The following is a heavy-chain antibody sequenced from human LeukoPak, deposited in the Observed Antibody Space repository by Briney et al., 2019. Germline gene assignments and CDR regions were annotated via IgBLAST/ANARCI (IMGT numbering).Heavy chain of an antibody. J-gene: IGHJ4*02. V-gene: IGHV1-18*01. CDR1: GYTFTSYG. CDR2: ISAYNGNT. CDR3: ARQTDFWSGYYGLDY. Sequence: ASVTVSCKASGYTFTSYGISWVRQAPGQGLEWMGWISAYNGNTNYAQKLQGRVTMTTDTSTSTAYMELRSLRSDDTAVYYCARQTDFWSGYYGLDYWGQGTLVTVSS. D-gene: IGHD3-3*01.